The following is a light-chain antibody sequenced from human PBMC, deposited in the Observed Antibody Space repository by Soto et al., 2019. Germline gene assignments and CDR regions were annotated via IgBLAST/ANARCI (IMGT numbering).Light chain of an antibody. CDR1: QSLLHSNGYNY. CDR2: LGS. Sequence: DIVMTQSPLSLPVTPGEPASISCRSSQSLLHSNGYNYLDWYLQKPGQSPQLLIYLGSNRASGVTDRFSGSGSGTDFTLKISRVGAEDVGVYYCMQALQTPYPFGQGTRLEIK. V-gene: IGKV2-28*01. CDR3: MQALQTPYP. J-gene: IGKJ5*01.